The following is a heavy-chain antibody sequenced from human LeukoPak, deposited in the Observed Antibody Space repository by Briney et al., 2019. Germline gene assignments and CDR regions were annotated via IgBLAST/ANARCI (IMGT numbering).Heavy chain of an antibody. V-gene: IGHV4-39*07. CDR3: ARGGHDSSGYYPYYFDY. D-gene: IGHD3-22*01. CDR1: GGSISSSSYY. Sequence: SETLSLTCTVSGGSISSSSYYWGWIRQPPGKGLEWIGSIYYSGSTYYNPSLKSRVTISVDRPKNQFSLKLSSVTAADTAVYYCARGGHDSSGYYPYYFDYWGQGTLVTVSS. CDR2: IYYSGST. J-gene: IGHJ4*02.